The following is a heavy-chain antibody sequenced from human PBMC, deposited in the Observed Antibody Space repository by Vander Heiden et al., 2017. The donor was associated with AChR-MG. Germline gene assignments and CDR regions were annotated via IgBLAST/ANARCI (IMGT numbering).Heavy chain of an antibody. V-gene: IGHV3-7*01. J-gene: IGHJ4*02. CDR3: ARDYYYYGSGSYY. CDR2: IKQDGSEK. D-gene: IGHD3-10*01. CDR1: GFPFSSYW. Sequence: EVQLVESGGGLVQPGGSLRLSCAASGFPFSSYWMSWVRQAPGKGLEWVANIKQDGSEKYYVDSVKGRFTISRDNAKNSLYLQMNSLRAEDTAVYYCARDYYYYGSGSYYGGQGTLVTVSS.